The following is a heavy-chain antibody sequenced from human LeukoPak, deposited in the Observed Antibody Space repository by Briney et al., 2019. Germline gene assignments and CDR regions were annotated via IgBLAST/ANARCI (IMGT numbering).Heavy chain of an antibody. CDR3: ASVPVIDSRGWFVY. V-gene: IGHV1-2*02. CDR2: INTNSGGT. D-gene: IGHD2/OR15-2a*01. Sequence: ASVKVSCEASGYTFTVYNMYWVRQGPGQGLELMGWINTNSGGTNNAQQFQGRVTMTRDTSISTANMELSRLRSAETAVYCCASVPVIDSRGWFVYCGQGALFTVSS. CDR1: GYTFTVYN. J-gene: IGHJ5*01.